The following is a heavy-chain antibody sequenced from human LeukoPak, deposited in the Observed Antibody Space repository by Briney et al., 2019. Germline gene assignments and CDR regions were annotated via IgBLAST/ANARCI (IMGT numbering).Heavy chain of an antibody. D-gene: IGHD3-10*01. V-gene: IGHV3-33*06. J-gene: IGHJ4*02. CDR1: GFTFSSYG. CDR3: AKDRVLRGSGYYFDY. Sequence: RGSLRLSCAASGFTFSSYGMHWVRQAPGKGLEWVAVIWYDGSNKYYADSVKGRFTISRDNSKNTLYLQMNSLRAEDTAVYYCAKDRVLRGSGYYFDYWGQGTLVTVSS. CDR2: IWYDGSNK.